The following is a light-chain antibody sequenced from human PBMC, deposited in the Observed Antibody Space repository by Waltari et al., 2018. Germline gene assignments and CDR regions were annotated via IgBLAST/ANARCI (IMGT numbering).Light chain of an antibody. V-gene: IGKV4-1*01. CDR2: WAS. CDR1: QRVLYSSNKKSY. CDR3: HQYCSTPLT. J-gene: IGKJ1*01. Sequence: EIVMTQSPEYLAVSLGERASIHCKSSQRVLYSSNKKSYLAWYQQKPGQPPKLLIYWASTRQSGVPDRFSGSGSGTDFTLTISTLQAEDVAVYYCHQYCSTPLTFGQGTKVDIK.